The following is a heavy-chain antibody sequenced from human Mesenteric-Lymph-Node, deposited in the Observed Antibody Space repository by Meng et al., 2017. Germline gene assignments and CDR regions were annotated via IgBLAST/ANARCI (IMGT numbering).Heavy chain of an antibody. CDR3: ARDSYGGVNSH. CDR1: GFTFDDYA. V-gene: IGHV3-9*01. CDR2: ISWNSGSI. D-gene: IGHD3-16*01. Sequence: SCAASGFTFDDYAMHCVRHAPGRGLEWVSGISWNSGSIGYADSVKGRFTISRDNAKNSLYLQMNSLRAEDTALYYCARDSYGGVNSHWGQGTVVTVSS. J-gene: IGHJ1*01.